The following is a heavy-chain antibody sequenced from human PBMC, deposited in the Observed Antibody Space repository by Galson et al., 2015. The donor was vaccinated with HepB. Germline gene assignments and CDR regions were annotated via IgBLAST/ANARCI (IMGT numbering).Heavy chain of an antibody. Sequence: CAISGDSVSSNGATWNWIRQSPSRGLEWLGRTYYRSTWKNDYAVSMKSRLTINSDTSRNQFSLQLNSVTPEDTAVYYCARQCGSALDAWGQAPLVTVSS. J-gene: IGHJ5*02. D-gene: IGHD6-19*01. CDR3: ARQCGSALDA. V-gene: IGHV6-1*01. CDR1: GDSVSSNGAT. CDR2: TYYRSTWKN.